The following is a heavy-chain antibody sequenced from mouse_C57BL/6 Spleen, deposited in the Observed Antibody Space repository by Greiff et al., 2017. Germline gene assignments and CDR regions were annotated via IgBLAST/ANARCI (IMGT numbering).Heavy chain of an antibody. CDR2: IDPSDSYT. V-gene: IGHV1-69*01. Sequence: QVQLQQPGAELVMPGASVKLSCKASGYTFTSYWMHWVKQRPGQGLEWIGEIDPSDSYTNYNQKFKGKSTLTVDKSSSTAYMQLSSLTSEDSAVYYCARGGYFYVDYWGQGTTRTVSS. CDR3: ARGGYFYVDY. CDR1: GYTFTSYW. D-gene: IGHD2-3*01. J-gene: IGHJ2*01.